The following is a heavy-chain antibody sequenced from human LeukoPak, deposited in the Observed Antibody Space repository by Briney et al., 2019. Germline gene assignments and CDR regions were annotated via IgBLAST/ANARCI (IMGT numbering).Heavy chain of an antibody. Sequence: LPGGSLRLSCAASGFTFSNYAMHWVRQAPGKGLEWVAVISYDGSNKYYADSVKGRFTISRDNSKNTLYLQMNSLRAEDTAVYYCAGGPSAPAPVGYYFDYWGQGTLVTVSS. V-gene: IGHV3-30-3*01. D-gene: IGHD2-15*01. CDR2: ISYDGSNK. J-gene: IGHJ4*02. CDR3: AGGPSAPAPVGYYFDY. CDR1: GFTFSNYA.